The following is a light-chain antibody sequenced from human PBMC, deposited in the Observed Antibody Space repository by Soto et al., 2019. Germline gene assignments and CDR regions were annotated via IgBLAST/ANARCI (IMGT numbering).Light chain of an antibody. Sequence: QLVLTQPASVSGSPGQSITISCTGTSSDVGGYNYVSWYQQHPGKAPKLMIYEVSNRPSGVSNRCSGSKSGNTASLTISGLQAEDEADYYCSSYTSSSTRVFGGGTKLTVL. V-gene: IGLV2-14*01. CDR2: EVS. CDR1: SSDVGGYNY. CDR3: SSYTSSSTRV. J-gene: IGLJ3*02.